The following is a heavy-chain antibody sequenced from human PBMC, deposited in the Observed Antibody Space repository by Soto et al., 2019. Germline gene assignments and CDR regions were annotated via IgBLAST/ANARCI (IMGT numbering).Heavy chain of an antibody. CDR2: LIPPFGTT. D-gene: IGHD3-22*01. V-gene: IGHV1-69*13. Sequence: RASVKVSCKASGRSFSKYAVIWVRQAPGQGLEWMGGLIPPFGTTKYAREFQGRVTITADEPTSTAYMELRSLRSEDTALYYCVRAYFDSSDYSDYWGQGTLVTVS. CDR3: VRAYFDSSDYSDY. J-gene: IGHJ4*02. CDR1: GRSFSKYA.